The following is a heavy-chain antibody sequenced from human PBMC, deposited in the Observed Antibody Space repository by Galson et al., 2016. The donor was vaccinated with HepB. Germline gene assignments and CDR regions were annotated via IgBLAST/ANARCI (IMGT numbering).Heavy chain of an antibody. CDR1: GYTFSDYW. D-gene: IGHD2-2*01. J-gene: IGHJ4*02. CDR3: AAQGGTSFDY. V-gene: IGHV5-51*01. CDR2: IYPGDSDT. Sequence: SGAEVKKPGESLQISCKGSGYTFSDYWIGWVRQMPGKGLEWMGIIYPGDSDTRYRPSFQGQVTISADKSINTVYLQWSTLRASDTAMYYCAAQGGTSFDYWGQGTLVTVSS.